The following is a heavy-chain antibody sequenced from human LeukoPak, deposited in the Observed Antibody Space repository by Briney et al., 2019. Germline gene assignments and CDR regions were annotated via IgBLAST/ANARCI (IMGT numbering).Heavy chain of an antibody. V-gene: IGHV5-51*01. Sequence: GESLKIFCKGSGYSFTSYWIGWVRQMPGKGLEWMGIIYPGDSDTRYSPSFQGQVTISADKSISTAYLQWSSLKASDTAMYYCAMGLNNYYDSSGLDYWGQGTLVTVSS. CDR2: IYPGDSDT. D-gene: IGHD3-22*01. CDR1: GYSFTSYW. J-gene: IGHJ4*02. CDR3: AMGLNNYYDSSGLDY.